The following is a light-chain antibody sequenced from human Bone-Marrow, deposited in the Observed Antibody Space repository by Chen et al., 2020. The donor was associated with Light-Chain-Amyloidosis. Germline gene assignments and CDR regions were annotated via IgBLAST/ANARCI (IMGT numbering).Light chain of an antibody. CDR2: VVL. V-gene: IGLV2-8*01. CDR3: CSYAGDSWV. Sequence: QAALTQPPPASGSPGQAFPISCPGTTRDVGRYDYVSWYQQHPGKAPKFLLYVVLKRSSGFPDRFAGSKSGTTASLTVCGLQAEDEADYYCCSYAGDSWVFGGGTKLTVL. J-gene: IGLJ3*02. CDR1: TRDVGRYDY.